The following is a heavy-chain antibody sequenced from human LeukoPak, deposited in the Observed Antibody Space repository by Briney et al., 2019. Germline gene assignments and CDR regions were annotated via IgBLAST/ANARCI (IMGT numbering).Heavy chain of an antibody. V-gene: IGHV3-48*03. D-gene: IGHD2-2*01. CDR1: GFTFSSYE. Sequence: GGSLRLSCAASGFTFSSYEMNWVRQAPGEGLEWVSYISSSGSTIYYADSVKGRFTISRDNAKNSLYLQMNSLRAEDTAVYYCARDGDCSSTSCYPYYYFDYWGQGTLVTVSS. CDR3: ARDGDCSSTSCYPYYYFDY. J-gene: IGHJ4*02. CDR2: ISSSGSTI.